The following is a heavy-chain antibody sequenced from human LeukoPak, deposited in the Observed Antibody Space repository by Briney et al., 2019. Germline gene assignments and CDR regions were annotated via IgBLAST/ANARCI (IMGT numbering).Heavy chain of an antibody. J-gene: IGHJ6*02. Sequence: GGSLRLSCAASGFTFSSYGMHWARQAPGKGLEWVAVISYDESNKWYADSVKGRFTTSRDNSQNTLSLQMNSLRAEDTAVYYCARDQGYYYGSGSYYYYGMDVWGQGTTVTVSS. V-gene: IGHV3-30*03. CDR2: ISYDESNK. D-gene: IGHD3-10*01. CDR1: GFTFSSYG. CDR3: ARDQGYYYGSGSYYYYGMDV.